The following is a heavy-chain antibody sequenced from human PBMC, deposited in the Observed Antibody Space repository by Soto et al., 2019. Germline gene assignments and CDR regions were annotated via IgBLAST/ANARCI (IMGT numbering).Heavy chain of an antibody. D-gene: IGHD3-16*01. CDR1: GDRVSSNRAA. V-gene: IGHV6-1*01. Sequence: SQTLSLTRAISGDRVSSNRAASNWIRQSPSSGLEWLGRTYYRSKWNNDYAVTVKSRITINPYTSKNQFSLQLNSVTPEDTAVDYCARDPGGGPGDIWGQGTMVTVSS. CDR3: ARDPGGGPGDI. CDR2: TYYRSKWNN. J-gene: IGHJ3*02.